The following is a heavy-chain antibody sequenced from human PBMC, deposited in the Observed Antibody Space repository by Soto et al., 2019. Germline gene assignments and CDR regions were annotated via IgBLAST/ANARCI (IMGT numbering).Heavy chain of an antibody. CDR1: GFTFSSYD. D-gene: IGHD3-10*01. CDR2: IGTAGDT. J-gene: IGHJ2*01. Sequence: EVQLVESGGGLVQPGGSLRLSCAASGFTFSSYDMHWVRQATGKGLEWVSAIGTAGDTYYPGSVKGRFTISRENAKNPLYLQMNRLRAGDTAVYYCARGRSPITMVRGVIWYFDLWGRGTLVTVSS. CDR3: ARGRSPITMVRGVIWYFDL. V-gene: IGHV3-13*01.